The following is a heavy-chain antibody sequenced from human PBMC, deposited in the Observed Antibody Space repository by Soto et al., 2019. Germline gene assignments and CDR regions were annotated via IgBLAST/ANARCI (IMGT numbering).Heavy chain of an antibody. CDR2: ISGSGGST. D-gene: IGHD1-20*01. Sequence: GGSLRLSCAASGFTFSSYAMSWVRQAPGKGLEWVSAISGSGGSTYYADSVKGRFTISRDNSKNTLYLQMNSLRAEDTAVYYCAKDQLWTGITGTPNQFDYWGQGTLVTVSS. CDR1: GFTFSSYA. J-gene: IGHJ4*02. CDR3: AKDQLWTGITGTPNQFDY. V-gene: IGHV3-23*01.